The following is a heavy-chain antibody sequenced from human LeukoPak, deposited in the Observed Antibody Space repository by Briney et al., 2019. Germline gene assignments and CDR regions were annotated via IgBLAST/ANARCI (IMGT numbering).Heavy chain of an antibody. V-gene: IGHV3-66*01. CDR3: ASRTYCSSTSCYNLDV. CDR1: GFTVSSNY. J-gene: IGHJ4*02. Sequence: GGSLRLYCAASGFTVSSNYMSWVRQAPGKGLEWVSVIYSGGSTYYADSVKGRFTISRDNSKNTLYLQMNSLRAEDTAVYYCASRTYCSSTSCYNLDVWGQGTLVTVSS. D-gene: IGHD2-2*01. CDR2: IYSGGST.